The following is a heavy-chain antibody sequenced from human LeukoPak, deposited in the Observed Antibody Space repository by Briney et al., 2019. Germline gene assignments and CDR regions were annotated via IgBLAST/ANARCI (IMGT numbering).Heavy chain of an antibody. D-gene: IGHD4-17*01. J-gene: IGHJ4*02. Sequence: GASVKVSCKASGYTFTSYYMHWVRQAPGQGLEWMGIISPSGGRTSYAQKFQGRVTMTRDTSTSTIFMELSSLRSEDTAVYYCARVANYGDYPYYFDYWGQGTLVTVSS. CDR3: ARVANYGDYPYYFDY. CDR1: GYTFTSYY. V-gene: IGHV1-46*01. CDR2: ISPSGGRT.